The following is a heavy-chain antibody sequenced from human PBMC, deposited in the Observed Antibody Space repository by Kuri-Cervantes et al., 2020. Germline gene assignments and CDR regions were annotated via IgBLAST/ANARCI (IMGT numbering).Heavy chain of an antibody. D-gene: IGHD3-9*01. Sequence: GESLKISCAASGFTFSDYFMSWIRQAPGKGLEWVSYISTSGGTIYYADSVKGRFTISRDNSKNTLYLQMNSLRAEDTAVYYCAKVGDILTGYKISYYYYGMDVWGQGTTVTVSS. CDR1: GFTFSDYF. CDR2: ISTSGGTI. CDR3: AKVGDILTGYKISYYYYGMDV. V-gene: IGHV3-11*01. J-gene: IGHJ6*02.